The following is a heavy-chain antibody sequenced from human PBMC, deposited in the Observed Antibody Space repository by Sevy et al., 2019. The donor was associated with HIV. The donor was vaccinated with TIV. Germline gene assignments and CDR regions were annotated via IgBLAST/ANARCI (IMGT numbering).Heavy chain of an antibody. V-gene: IGHV3-30-3*01. CDR3: ARDDYSNSHYFDY. CDR2: ISYDGSNT. CDR1: GFTYSSYA. J-gene: IGHJ4*02. Sequence: GESLKISCAASGFTYSSYAMHWVRQAPGKGLEWVAVISYDGSNTYYADSVKGRFTISRDNSKNTLYLQMNSLRAEDTAVYYCARDDYSNSHYFDYWGQGTLVTVSS. D-gene: IGHD4-4*01.